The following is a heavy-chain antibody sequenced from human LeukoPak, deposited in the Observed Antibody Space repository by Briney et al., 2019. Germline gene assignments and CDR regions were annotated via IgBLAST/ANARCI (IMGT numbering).Heavy chain of an antibody. D-gene: IGHD3-10*01. CDR1: GGSFSGYY. J-gene: IGHJ4*02. CDR3: ASPPGRKGNDY. V-gene: IGHV4-34*01. Sequence: SETLSLTCAVYGGSFSGYYWSWIRQPPGKGLEWIGEINHSGSTNYNPSLKSRVTISVDTSKNQFSLELSSVTAADTAVYYCASPPGRKGNDYWGQGTLVTVSS. CDR2: INHSGST.